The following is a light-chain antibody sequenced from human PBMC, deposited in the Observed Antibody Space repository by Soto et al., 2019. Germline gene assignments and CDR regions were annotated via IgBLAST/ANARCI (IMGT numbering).Light chain of an antibody. CDR1: QSISSNF. CDR2: GAS. J-gene: IGKJ5*01. CDR3: QQYDNSPIT. V-gene: IGKV3-20*01. Sequence: EIVLTQSPGILSLSPVERASLSCVASQSISSNFLAWYQQKPGQAPRLLIYGASSRATGIPDRFSGTGSETDFTLTISRLEPEDFAVYYCQQYDNSPITFGQGTRLEIK.